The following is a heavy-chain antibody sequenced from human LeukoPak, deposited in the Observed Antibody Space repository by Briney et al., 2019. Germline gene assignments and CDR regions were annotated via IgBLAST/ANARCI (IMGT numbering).Heavy chain of an antibody. V-gene: IGHV4-59*01. CDR1: GGSISSYY. Sequence: SETLSLTCTVSGGSISSYYWSWIRQPPGKGLEWIGYIYYSGSTNYNPSLKSRVTISVDTSKNQFSLKLSSVTAADTAVYYCARGGSGWCGIWFDPWGQGTLVTVSS. CDR2: IYYSGST. CDR3: ARGGSGWCGIWFDP. D-gene: IGHD6-19*01. J-gene: IGHJ5*02.